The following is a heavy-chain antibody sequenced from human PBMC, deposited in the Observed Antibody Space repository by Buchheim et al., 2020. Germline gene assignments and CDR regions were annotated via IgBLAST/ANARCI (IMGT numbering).Heavy chain of an antibody. V-gene: IGHV3-30-3*01. CDR3: ARAGAQYLYYGLDV. CDR1: GFTFSSYA. CDR2: ISYDGSNK. J-gene: IGHJ6*02. D-gene: IGHD2-2*02. Sequence: QVQLVESGGGVVQPGRSLRLSCAASGFTFSSYAMHWVRQAPGKGLEWVAVISYDGSNKYYADSVKGRFTISRDNSKNTLYLQMNSLRAEDTAVYYCARAGAQYLYYGLDVWGPGTT.